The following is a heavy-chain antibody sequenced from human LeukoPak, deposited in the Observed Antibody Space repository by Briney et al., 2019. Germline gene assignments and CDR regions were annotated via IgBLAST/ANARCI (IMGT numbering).Heavy chain of an antibody. D-gene: IGHD6-13*01. CDR3: ARGRSSGYSSRWLNYYYYYMDV. CDR1: GGSFSGYY. CDR2: INHSGST. Sequence: SETLSLTCAVYGGSFSGYYWSWIRQPPGKGLEWIGEINHSGSTNYNPSLKSRVTISVDTSKNQFSLKLSSVTAADTAVYYCARGRSSGYSSRWLNYYYYYMDVWGKGTTVTVSS. J-gene: IGHJ6*03. V-gene: IGHV4-34*01.